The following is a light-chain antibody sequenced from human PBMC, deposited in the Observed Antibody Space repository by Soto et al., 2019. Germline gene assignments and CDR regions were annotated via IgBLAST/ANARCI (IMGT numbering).Light chain of an antibody. CDR3: SSYTSSSTLGHVV. Sequence: QSVLTQPASVSGSPGQSITISCTGTSSDVGGYNYVSWYQQHPGKAPKLMIYDVSNRPSGVSNRFSGSKSGNTASLTISGLQAEDEADCYCSSYTSSSTLGHVVFGGGTKLTVL. CDR2: DVS. J-gene: IGLJ2*01. V-gene: IGLV2-14*01. CDR1: SSDVGGYNY.